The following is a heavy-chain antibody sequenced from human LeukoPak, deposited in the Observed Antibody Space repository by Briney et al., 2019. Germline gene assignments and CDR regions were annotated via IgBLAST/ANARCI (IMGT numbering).Heavy chain of an antibody. CDR1: GGSFSGYY. J-gene: IGHJ4*02. V-gene: IGHV4-34*01. Sequence: PSETLSLTCAVSGGSFSGYYWSWIRQPPGKGLEWIGEINHSGSTNYNPSLKSRVTISVDTSKNQFSLKLSSVTAADTAVYYCARGGYCSGGSCYTMYYFDYWGQGTLVTVSS. CDR2: INHSGST. CDR3: ARGGYCSGGSCYTMYYFDY. D-gene: IGHD2-15*01.